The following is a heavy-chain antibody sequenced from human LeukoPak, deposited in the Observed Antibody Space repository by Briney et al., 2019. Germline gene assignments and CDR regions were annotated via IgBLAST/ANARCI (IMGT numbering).Heavy chain of an antibody. CDR2: IYYSGST. CDR1: GGSISSGGYY. V-gene: IGHV4-31*03. CDR3: ARDIGAGGAFDI. D-gene: IGHD5-12*01. Sequence: KTSETLSLTCTVSGGSISSGGYYWSWIRQHPGKGLEWIGYIYYSGSTYYNPSLKSRVTISVDTSKNQFSLKLSSVTAADTAVYYCARDIGAGGAFDIWGQGTMVTVSS. J-gene: IGHJ3*02.